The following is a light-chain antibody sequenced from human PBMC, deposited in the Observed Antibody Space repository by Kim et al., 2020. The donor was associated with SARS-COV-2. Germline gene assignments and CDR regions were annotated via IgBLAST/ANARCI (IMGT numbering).Light chain of an antibody. CDR3: HLYSNSPPYT. CDR1: QSVSSSY. CDR2: GTS. Sequence: SPGKRATLSCRASQSVSSSYLAWYQQKPGQAPRLLIYGTSSRATGIPDRFSGGRSGTDFTLTIRRLEPGDFAVYYCHLYSNSPPYTFGQGTKLEI. J-gene: IGKJ2*01. V-gene: IGKV3-20*01.